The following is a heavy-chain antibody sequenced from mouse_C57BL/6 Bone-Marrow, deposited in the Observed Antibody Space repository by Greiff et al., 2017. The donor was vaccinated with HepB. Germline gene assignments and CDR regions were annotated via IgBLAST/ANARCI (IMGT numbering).Heavy chain of an antibody. Sequence: VQLQESGPGLVAPSQSLSITCTVSGFSFTSYAISWVRQPPGKGLEWLGVIWTGGGTNYNSALKSRLSISTDNSKSRVFLKMNSLQTDDTARYYCARNRDYGSSPMYFDVWGTGTTVTVSS. CDR1: GFSFTSYA. D-gene: IGHD1-1*01. J-gene: IGHJ1*03. V-gene: IGHV2-9-1*01. CDR3: ARNRDYGSSPMYFDV. CDR2: IWTGGGT.